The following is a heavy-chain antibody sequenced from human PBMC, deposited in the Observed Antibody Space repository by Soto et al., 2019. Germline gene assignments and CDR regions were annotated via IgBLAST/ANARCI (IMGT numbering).Heavy chain of an antibody. D-gene: IGHD4-4*01. Sequence: EVQLLESGGDLVEPGGSLRLSCVGSGFTFSSYPMNWVRQAPGKGLEWVSAISGTSDMTYYANSVTGRFTISRDNSKHTLYLPVSSLRVEDTAIYYCAKYRWGATTVTSINWGRGTLVTVSS. CDR2: ISGTSDMT. CDR3: AKYRWGATTVTSIN. CDR1: GFTFSSYP. J-gene: IGHJ1*01. V-gene: IGHV3-23*01.